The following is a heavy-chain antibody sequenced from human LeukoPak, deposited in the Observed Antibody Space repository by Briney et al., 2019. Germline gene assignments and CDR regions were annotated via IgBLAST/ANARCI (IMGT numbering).Heavy chain of an antibody. CDR2: IYYSGST. V-gene: IGHV4-38-2*02. D-gene: IGHD6-19*01. CDR3: ARASSGWYNWFDP. Sequence: SETLSLTCTVSGYSISSGYYWGWIRQPPGKGLEWIGSIYYSGSTYSNPSLKSRVTVSVNTSKNQFSLKLSSVTAADTAVYYCARASSGWYNWFDPWGQGTLVTVSS. J-gene: IGHJ5*02. CDR1: GYSISSGYY.